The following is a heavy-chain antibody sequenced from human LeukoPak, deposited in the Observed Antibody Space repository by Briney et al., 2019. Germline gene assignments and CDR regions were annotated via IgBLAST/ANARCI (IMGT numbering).Heavy chain of an antibody. CDR2: SLGHTNTM. D-gene: IGHD2/OR15-2a*01. CDR1: GFSFSTYW. J-gene: IGHJ4*02. Sequence: QSGGSLRLSCAASGFSFSTYWMSWVRQAPGKGLECVAHSLGHTNTMHYADSVKGRFTISRDNARNSLYLQLNSLRAEDTAVYYCVRARWDSTDSHFYYFDYWGQGALIIVSS. V-gene: IGHV3-48*04. CDR3: VRARWDSTDSHFYYFDY.